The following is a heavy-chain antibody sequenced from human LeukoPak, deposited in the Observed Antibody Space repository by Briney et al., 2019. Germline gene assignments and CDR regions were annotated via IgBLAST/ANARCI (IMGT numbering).Heavy chain of an antibody. Sequence: ASVKVSCKASGYTFTSYAMHWVRQAPGQRLEWMGWINAGNGNTKYSQEFQGRVTISRDTSASTAYMDLSSLRSEDMAVYYCARNTGGGFGESVDYWGQGTLVTVSS. CDR3: ARNTGGGFGESVDY. V-gene: IGHV1-3*03. D-gene: IGHD3-10*01. J-gene: IGHJ4*02. CDR1: GYTFTSYA. CDR2: INAGNGNT.